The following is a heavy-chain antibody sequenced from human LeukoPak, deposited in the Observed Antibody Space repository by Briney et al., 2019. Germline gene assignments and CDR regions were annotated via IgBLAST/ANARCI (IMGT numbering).Heavy chain of an antibody. CDR1: GFTSTNFA. CDR2: IIVGSGAT. V-gene: IGHV1-58*01. CDR3: AADLCNPRMGASYLDS. J-gene: IGHJ4*02. D-gene: IGHD2/OR15-2a*01. Sequence: SVKVSCKASGFTSTNFAVQWVRQARGQRLEWIGWIIVGSGATKCAQDFQERVTITRDLSTSTLYMELRSLTSEDTAVYYCAADLCNPRMGASYLDSWGQGTLVTVSS.